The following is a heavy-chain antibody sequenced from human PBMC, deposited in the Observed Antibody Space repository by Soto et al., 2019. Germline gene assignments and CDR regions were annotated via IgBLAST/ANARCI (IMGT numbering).Heavy chain of an antibody. J-gene: IGHJ4*02. CDR1: GFTFSGSA. Sequence: EVQLVESGGGLVQPGGSLKLSCAASGFTFSGSAMHWVRQASGKGLEWVGRIRSKANSYATAYAASVKGRFTISRDDSKNTAYLQMNSLKAEDTAVYYCTTSYYYDRSGYYDWGQGTLVTVSS. CDR3: TTSYYYDRSGYYD. V-gene: IGHV3-73*02. D-gene: IGHD3-22*01. CDR2: IRSKANSYAT.